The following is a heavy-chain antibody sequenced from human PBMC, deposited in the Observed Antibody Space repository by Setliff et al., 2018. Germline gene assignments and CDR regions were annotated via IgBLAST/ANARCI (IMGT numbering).Heavy chain of an antibody. CDR2: SSYSGNV. Sequence: SETLSLTCTVSGGYINTHYWSWIRQPPGKGLEWIGTSSYSGNVNYNPSLQSRVTISVDMSNNQFSLELSSVTAADAAVYYCARVQWLVHFDYWGQGSLVTVS. CDR1: GGYINTHY. J-gene: IGHJ4*02. D-gene: IGHD6-19*01. CDR3: ARVQWLVHFDY. V-gene: IGHV4-59*11.